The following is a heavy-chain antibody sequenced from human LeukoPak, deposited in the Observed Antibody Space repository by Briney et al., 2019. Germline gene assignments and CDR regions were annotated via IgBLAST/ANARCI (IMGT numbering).Heavy chain of an antibody. D-gene: IGHD6-13*01. J-gene: IGHJ4*02. V-gene: IGHV4-39*01. Sequence: SETLSLTCTVSGGSISSSSYYWGCIRQPPGKGLECIGSIYYSGSTYYNPSLKSRVTISVDTSKNQFSLKLSSVTAADTAVYYCARLRVWGSSWYGDYWGQGTLVTVSS. CDR1: GGSISSSSYY. CDR2: IYYSGST. CDR3: ARLRVWGSSWYGDY.